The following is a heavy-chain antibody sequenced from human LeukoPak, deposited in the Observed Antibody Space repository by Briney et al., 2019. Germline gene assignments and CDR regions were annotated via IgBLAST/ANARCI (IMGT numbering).Heavy chain of an antibody. J-gene: IGHJ4*02. CDR2: IYPGDSDT. Sequence: GESLKISCKGSGYSFTCYWIGWVRQMPGKGLEWMGIIYPGDSDTRYSPSFQGQVTISADKSISTAYLQWSSLKASDTAMYYCARQRNSYGFFIDYWGQGTLVTVSS. V-gene: IGHV5-51*01. D-gene: IGHD5-18*01. CDR3: ARQRNSYGFFIDY. CDR1: GYSFTCYW.